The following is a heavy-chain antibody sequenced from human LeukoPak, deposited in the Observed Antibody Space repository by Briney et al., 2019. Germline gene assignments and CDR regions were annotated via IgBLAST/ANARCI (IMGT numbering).Heavy chain of an antibody. D-gene: IGHD3-10*01. V-gene: IGHV3-30*18. J-gene: IGHJ4*02. CDR3: AKGGYTGSSFFDY. Sequence: GRSLRLSCAASGFTFSSCGMHWVRQAPGKGLEWVALISYDGSNKYYSDSVKGRFTISRDNSENTLYLQMNSLRPEDTAVYYCAKGGYTGSSFFDYWGQGTLVTVSS. CDR2: ISYDGSNK. CDR1: GFTFSSCG.